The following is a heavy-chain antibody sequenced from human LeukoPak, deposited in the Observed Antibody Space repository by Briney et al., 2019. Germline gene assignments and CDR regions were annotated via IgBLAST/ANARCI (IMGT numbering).Heavy chain of an antibody. CDR2: ISGSGGST. V-gene: IGHV3-23*01. D-gene: IGHD3-3*01. J-gene: IGHJ4*02. Sequence: GGSLRLSCAASGFTFSSYSMSWVRQAPGKWLEWVSAISGSGGSTYYADSVKGRFTVSRDNSKNTLYLQINSLRAEDTAVYYCVTTIFGVVRKFDYWGQGTLVTVSS. CDR1: GFTFSSYS. CDR3: VTTIFGVVRKFDY.